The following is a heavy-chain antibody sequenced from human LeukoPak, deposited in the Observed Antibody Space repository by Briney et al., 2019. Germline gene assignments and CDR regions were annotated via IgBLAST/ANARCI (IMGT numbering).Heavy chain of an antibody. Sequence: GGSLRLSCAASGFTFSSYNMIWFRQAPGKGLEWISYISTRSSTIYYADSVKGRFTISRDNAKNSLFLQMNSLRDEDTAVYYCGMTVDGVTGADYWGQGTLATVSS. CDR1: GFTFSSYN. V-gene: IGHV3-48*02. D-gene: IGHD3-10*01. J-gene: IGHJ4*02. CDR3: GMTVDGVTGADY. CDR2: ISTRSSTI.